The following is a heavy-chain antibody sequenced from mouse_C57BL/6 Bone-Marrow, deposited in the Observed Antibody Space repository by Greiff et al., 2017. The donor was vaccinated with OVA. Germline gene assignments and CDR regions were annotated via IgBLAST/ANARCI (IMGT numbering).Heavy chain of an antibody. Sequence: QVQLKQPGTELVKPGASVKLSCKASGYTFTSYWITWVKQRPGQGLEWIGDIYPGSGSTNYNEKFKSKATLTVDTSSSTAYMQLSSLTSEDSAVYYCAREVYYGSSPLYYAMDYWGQGTSVTVSS. D-gene: IGHD1-1*01. CDR1: GYTFTSYW. CDR3: AREVYYGSSPLYYAMDY. J-gene: IGHJ4*01. CDR2: IYPGSGST. V-gene: IGHV1-55*01.